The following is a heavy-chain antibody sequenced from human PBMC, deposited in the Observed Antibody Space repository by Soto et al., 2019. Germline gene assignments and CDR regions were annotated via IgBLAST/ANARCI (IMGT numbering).Heavy chain of an antibody. J-gene: IGHJ4*02. CDR2: ISAYNGNT. D-gene: IGHD6-13*01. V-gene: IGHV1-18*01. CDR1: GYTFTSMV. CDR3: ARESSSSCHDY. Sequence: QVQLVQSGAEVKKPGASVKVSCKASGYTFTSMVITGLGRALGKGLEWMGWISAYNGNTNYAQKLQGRVTMTTDTSTSTAYMELRSLRSDDTAVYYCARESSSSCHDYWGQGTLVTVSS.